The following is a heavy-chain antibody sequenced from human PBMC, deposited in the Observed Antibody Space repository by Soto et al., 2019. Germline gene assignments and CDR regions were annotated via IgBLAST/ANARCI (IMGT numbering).Heavy chain of an antibody. CDR2: ISSSGTTI. CDR1: RFRFSDYY. J-gene: IGHJ6*02. Sequence: GGSLRLSCEASRFRFSDYYMSWVRQAPGKGLEWVSFISSSGTTIYYADSVRGRFTISRDNAKNALFLQMNSLRVEDTAVYYCASSEGTYYYYGMDVWGQGTTVTV. CDR3: ASSEGTYYYYGMDV. V-gene: IGHV3-11*01.